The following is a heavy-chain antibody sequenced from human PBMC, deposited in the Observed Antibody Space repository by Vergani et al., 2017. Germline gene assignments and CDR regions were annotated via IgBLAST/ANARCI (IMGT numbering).Heavy chain of an antibody. CDR1: GFTFGYYA. CDR2: IRSKAYGQAT. Sequence: EVQLVESGGDLVQPGRSLRLSCTASGFTFGYYAMDWFRQAPGQGLEWVGGIRSKAYGQATIYAASVKGRITISRDDSKSIAYLQMNNLQTEYTAMYYCVRDQVTMLLGSYALDIWGQGTMVTVSS. J-gene: IGHJ3*02. D-gene: IGHD3-10*01. CDR3: VRDQVTMLLGSYALDI. V-gene: IGHV3-49*03.